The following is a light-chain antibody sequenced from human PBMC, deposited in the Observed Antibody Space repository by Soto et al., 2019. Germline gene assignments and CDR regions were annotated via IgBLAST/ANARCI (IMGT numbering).Light chain of an antibody. CDR3: SSYTSSVRV. Sequence: QSALTQPASVSGSPGQSINISCTGTSSDVGGYNYVSWYQQHPGKAPKLMIYDVSNRPSGVSNRFSGSKSGNTASLTISGLQAEDEADYYCSSYTSSVRVFGGGTKLTVL. CDR2: DVS. V-gene: IGLV2-14*01. J-gene: IGLJ2*01. CDR1: SSDVGGYNY.